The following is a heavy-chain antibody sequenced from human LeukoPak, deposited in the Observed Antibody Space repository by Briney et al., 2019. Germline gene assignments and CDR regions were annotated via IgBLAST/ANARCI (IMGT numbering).Heavy chain of an antibody. D-gene: IGHD3-10*01. CDR2: ISGSGGST. Sequence: PGGSLRLSCAASGFTFSSYAMSWVRQAPGKGLEWVSAISGSGGSTCYADSVKGRFTISRDNSKNTLYLQMNSLRAEDTAVYYCAKDQRITMVRGVICDYWGQGTLVTVSS. CDR1: GFTFSSYA. CDR3: AKDQRITMVRGVICDY. J-gene: IGHJ4*02. V-gene: IGHV3-23*01.